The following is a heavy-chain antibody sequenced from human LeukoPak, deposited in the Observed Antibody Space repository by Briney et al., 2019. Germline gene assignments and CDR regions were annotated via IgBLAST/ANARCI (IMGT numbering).Heavy chain of an antibody. V-gene: IGHV3-30*01. J-gene: IGHJ4*02. D-gene: IGHD3-3*01. CDR2: ISYVGSNK. CDR1: GFTFSSYA. CDR3: ARGLAYDFWSGYYTGGWTFDY. Sequence: GRSLRLSCAASGFTFSSYAMHWVRQAPGKGLEWVAVISYVGSNKYYADSVKGRFTISRDNSKNTLYLQMNSLRAEDTAVYYCARGLAYDFWSGYYTGGWTFDYWGQGTLVTVSS.